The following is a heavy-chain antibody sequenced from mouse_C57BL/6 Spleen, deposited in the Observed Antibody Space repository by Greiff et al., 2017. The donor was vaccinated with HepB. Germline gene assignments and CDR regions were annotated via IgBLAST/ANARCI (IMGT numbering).Heavy chain of an antibody. CDR3: ARSRGHYYGSSYGYFDV. D-gene: IGHD1-1*01. J-gene: IGHJ1*03. CDR2: INPSNGGT. V-gene: IGHV1-53*01. Sequence: VQLQESGTELVKPGASVKLSCKASGYTFTSYWMHWVKQRPGQGLEWIGNINPSNGGTNYNEKFKSKATLTVDKSSSTAYMQLSSLTSEDSAVYYCARSRGHYYGSSYGYFDVWGTGTTVTVSS. CDR1: GYTFTSYW.